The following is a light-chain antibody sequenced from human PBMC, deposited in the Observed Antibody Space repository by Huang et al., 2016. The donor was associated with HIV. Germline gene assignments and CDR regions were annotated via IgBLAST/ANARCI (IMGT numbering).Light chain of an antibody. V-gene: IGKV1-9*01. CDR1: QGIGTY. CDR3: QQLNNYPYT. Sequence: IQLTQSPSSLSASVGDRVTITCRASQGIGTYLAWYQQKPGQAPKLLIYVASTLQSGVSSRFSGSGSGTDFTLTISSLQPEDVATYYCQQLNNYPYTFGQGTNLEIK. J-gene: IGKJ2*01. CDR2: VAS.